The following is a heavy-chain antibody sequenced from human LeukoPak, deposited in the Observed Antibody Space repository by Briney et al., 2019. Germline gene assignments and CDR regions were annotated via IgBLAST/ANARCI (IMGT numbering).Heavy chain of an antibody. CDR3: AKASGWYVDYFDY. J-gene: IGHJ4*02. V-gene: IGHV3-23*01. Sequence: GGSLRLSCTASVLTFSNYSMSWVRQAPSKGREWVSGIDQSGGHIHYADSVKGRFTISRDNSKNTLYLQMSSLRAEDTAVYYCAKASGWYVDYFDYWGQGTLVTVSS. CDR1: VLTFSNYS. CDR2: IDQSGGHI. D-gene: IGHD6-19*01.